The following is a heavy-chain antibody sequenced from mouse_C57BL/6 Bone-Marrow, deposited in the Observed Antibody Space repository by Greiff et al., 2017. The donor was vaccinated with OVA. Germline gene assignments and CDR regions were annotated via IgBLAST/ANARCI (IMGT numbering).Heavy chain of an antibody. Sequence: VQLQQSGAELVRPGASVKLSCKASGYTFTDYYISWVKQRPGQGLEWIARIYPGSGNIYYNETFKGKATLTAEKSSSTAYMQLSSLTSDDSAVYFCARSERLRDYFDFWGQGTTLTVSS. CDR2: IYPGSGNI. CDR3: ARSERLRDYFDF. D-gene: IGHD2-2*01. V-gene: IGHV1-76*01. J-gene: IGHJ2*01. CDR1: GYTFTDYY.